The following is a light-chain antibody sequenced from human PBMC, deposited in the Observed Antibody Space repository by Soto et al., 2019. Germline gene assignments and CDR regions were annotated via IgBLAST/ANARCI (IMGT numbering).Light chain of an antibody. V-gene: IGLV6-57*04. J-gene: IGLJ2*01. CDR2: EDN. CDR1: GGSIDSNY. CDR3: QSYDSNNVI. Sequence: NFMLTQPHSVSESPGKTVTIYCTRTGGSIDSNYVQWYQQRPASVITTVIYEDNRRPSGVPDRFSGSIDSSSNSASLTISGLKTEDEADYYCQSYDSNNVIFGGGTKLTVL.